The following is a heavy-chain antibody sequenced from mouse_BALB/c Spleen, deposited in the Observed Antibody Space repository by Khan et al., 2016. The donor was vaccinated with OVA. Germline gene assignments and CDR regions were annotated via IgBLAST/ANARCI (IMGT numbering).Heavy chain of an antibody. D-gene: IGHD2-14*01. CDR2: INPNTGNT. CDR3: ARGYDFFAY. V-gene: IGHV1-26*01. Sequence: EVQLQQSGPDLVKPGASVKMSCKASGYSFTGYYMNWVKQSHGKSLECIGRINPNTGNTNYNQKFKGKVVLIVDTSSSTVYMELRSLTSEDSAVYYCARGYDFFAYWGQGTLVTVSA. J-gene: IGHJ3*01. CDR1: GYSFTGYY.